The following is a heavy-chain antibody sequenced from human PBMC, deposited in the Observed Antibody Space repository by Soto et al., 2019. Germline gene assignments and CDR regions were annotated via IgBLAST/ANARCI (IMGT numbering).Heavy chain of an antibody. Sequence: QVQLQQWGAGLVKPSETLSLSCAVYGQSFSGHSWAWIRQPPGKGLEWIGEINESGSTYYNPSLKNRVNISTDTSKNQFSLKLSSVSAADTAAYFCARGSGIVALPGELEDVKYDYWGQGTLVNVSS. CDR2: INESGST. V-gene: IGHV4-34*01. J-gene: IGHJ4*02. CDR3: ARGSGIVALPGELEDVKYDY. CDR1: GQSFSGHS. D-gene: IGHD1-1*01.